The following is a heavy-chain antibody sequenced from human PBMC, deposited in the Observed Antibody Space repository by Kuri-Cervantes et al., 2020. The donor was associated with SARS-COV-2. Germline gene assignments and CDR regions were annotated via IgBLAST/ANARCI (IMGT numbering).Heavy chain of an antibody. CDR2: IRYDGSNK. Sequence: GGSLRLSCAASGFTFSAFTISWVRQAPGKGLEWVAFIRYDGSNKYYADSVKGRFTISRDNSKNTLYLQMNSLRADDTAVYHCAKSLADWTNDAYDAWGQGTTVTVSS. CDR3: AKSLADWTNDAYDA. J-gene: IGHJ3*01. CDR1: GFTFSAFT. V-gene: IGHV3-30*02. D-gene: IGHD3-9*01.